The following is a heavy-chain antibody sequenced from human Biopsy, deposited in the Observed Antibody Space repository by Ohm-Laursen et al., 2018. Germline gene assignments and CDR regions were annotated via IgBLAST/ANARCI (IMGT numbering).Heavy chain of an antibody. V-gene: IGHV4-59*02. Sequence: GTLSLTCTVSGDSATKYYWSWIRQPPGKGLEWIGHIYYSVMTNYNPSLQSRVSISVDTSRNQVSLTLSSVTAADTAVYCCARDSGILNYGNFKYYHYYGMDVWGQGTKVTVSS. CDR1: GDSATKYY. D-gene: IGHD4-11*01. J-gene: IGHJ6*02. CDR3: ARDSGILNYGNFKYYHYYGMDV. CDR2: IYYSVMT.